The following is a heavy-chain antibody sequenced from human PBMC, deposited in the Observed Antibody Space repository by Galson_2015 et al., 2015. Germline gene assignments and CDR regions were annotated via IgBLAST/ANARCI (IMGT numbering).Heavy chain of an antibody. J-gene: IGHJ6*03. CDR2: ITSTGDTT. CDR1: AFAFSIYE. D-gene: IGHD4-23*01. Sequence: SLRLSCAASAFAFSIYEMNWLRQAPGKGLEWVSYITSTGDTTYYADSVKGRFTVSRDNAKNSLFLQMNSLRAEDTALYYCAKTTVAAGSSWYMDAWGTWTTVTVSS. CDR3: AKTTVAAGSSWYMDA. V-gene: IGHV3-48*03.